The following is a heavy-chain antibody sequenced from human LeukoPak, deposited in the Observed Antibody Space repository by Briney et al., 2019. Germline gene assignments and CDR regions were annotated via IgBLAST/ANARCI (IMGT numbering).Heavy chain of an antibody. V-gene: IGHV3-30-3*01. CDR3: ARRQILRLGELSLRGAFDI. Sequence: GGSLRLSCAASGFTFSSYAMHWVRQAPGKGLEWVAVISYDGSNKYYADSVKGRFTISRDNSKNTLYLQMNSLRAEDTAVYYCARRQILRLGELSLRGAFDIWGQGTMVTVSS. CDR2: ISYDGSNK. CDR1: GFTFSSYA. J-gene: IGHJ3*02. D-gene: IGHD3-16*02.